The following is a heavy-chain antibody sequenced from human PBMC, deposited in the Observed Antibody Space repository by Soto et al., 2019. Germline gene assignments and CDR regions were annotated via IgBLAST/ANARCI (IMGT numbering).Heavy chain of an antibody. CDR2: IYYSGST. V-gene: IGHV4-31*03. D-gene: IGHD3-10*01. Sequence: SETLSLTCTVSGGSISSGGYYWSWIRQHPGKGLEWIGYIYYSGSTYYNPSLKSRVTISVDTSKNQFSLKLSSVTAADTAVYYCAREDGDFNWFDPWGQGTLVTVSS. CDR1: GGSISSGGYY. J-gene: IGHJ5*02. CDR3: AREDGDFNWFDP.